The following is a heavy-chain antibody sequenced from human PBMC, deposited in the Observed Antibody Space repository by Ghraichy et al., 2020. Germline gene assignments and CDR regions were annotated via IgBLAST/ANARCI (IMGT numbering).Heavy chain of an antibody. V-gene: IGHV4-31*03. D-gene: IGHD2-2*01. CDR3: ARDKVYQKGGMDV. J-gene: IGHJ6*02. CDR2: IYYSGST. CDR1: GGSISSGGYY. Sequence: SETLSLTCTVSGGSISSGGYYWSWIRQHPGKGLEWIGYIYYSGSTYYNPSLKSRVTISVDTSKNQFSLKLSSVTAADTAVYYCARDKVYQKGGMDVWGQGTTVTVSS.